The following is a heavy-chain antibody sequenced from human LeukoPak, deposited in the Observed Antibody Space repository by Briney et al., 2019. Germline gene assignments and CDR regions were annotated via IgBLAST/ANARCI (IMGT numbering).Heavy chain of an antibody. Sequence: KPSETLSLTCSVSGDSFSNYYWTWIRQPPGKGLEWIGYVYYSGSTNYNPSLKTRLHLSVDTSKNRFSLKLSSVTAADTAVYYCASSPRLTTSGFLFDSWGHGTLVTVSS. CDR1: GDSFSNYY. V-gene: IGHV4-59*08. CDR2: VYYSGST. D-gene: IGHD2-2*01. J-gene: IGHJ5*01. CDR3: ASSPRLTTSGFLFDS.